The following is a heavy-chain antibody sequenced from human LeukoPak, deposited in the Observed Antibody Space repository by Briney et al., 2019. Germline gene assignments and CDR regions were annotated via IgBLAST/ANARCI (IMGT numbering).Heavy chain of an antibody. J-gene: IGHJ5*02. Sequence: SETLSLTCSVSDYSISSGYYWGWIRQPPGKGLEWIGTIYHSGSIYYNPSLKSRVTISVDTSKSQLSLKLSSVTAADTAVYYCARDRPLLGAWSWFDPWGQGTLVTVSS. CDR3: ARDRPLLGAWSWFDP. D-gene: IGHD3-3*01. V-gene: IGHV4-38-2*02. CDR1: DYSISSGYY. CDR2: IYHSGSI.